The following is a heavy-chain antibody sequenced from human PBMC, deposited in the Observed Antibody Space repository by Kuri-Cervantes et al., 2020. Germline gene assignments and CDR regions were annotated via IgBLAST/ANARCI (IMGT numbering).Heavy chain of an antibody. CDR2: FDPEDGET. V-gene: IGHV1-24*01. CDR1: GYILTELS. D-gene: IGHD3-16*02. CDR3: AADRRSYDYVWGSYRVNFDY. J-gene: IGHJ4*02. Sequence: ASVKVSCKVSGYILTELSMHWVRQAPGKGLEWMGGFDPEDGETIYAQKFQGRVTMTEDTSTDTAYMELSSLRSEDTAVYYCAADRRSYDYVWGSYRVNFDYWGQGTLVTVSS.